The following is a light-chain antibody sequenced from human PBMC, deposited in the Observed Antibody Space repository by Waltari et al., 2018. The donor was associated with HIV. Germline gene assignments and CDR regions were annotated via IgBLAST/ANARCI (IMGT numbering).Light chain of an antibody. CDR2: DVS. Sequence: QSALTQPASVSGSPGQSITISCIGTSSDVGGYNYVSLYQQHPGKAPKRMIYDVSNRPSGVSKRFSGSKSDNTASLTISGLQAEDEADYYCSSFTSTSSWVFGGGTKLTVL. V-gene: IGLV2-14*03. CDR1: SSDVGGYNY. J-gene: IGLJ3*02. CDR3: SSFTSTSSWV.